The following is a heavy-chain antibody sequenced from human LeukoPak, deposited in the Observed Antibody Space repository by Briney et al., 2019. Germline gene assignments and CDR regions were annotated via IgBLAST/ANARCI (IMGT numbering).Heavy chain of an antibody. CDR3: ARASSNYKFDY. J-gene: IGHJ4*02. Sequence: ASVKVSCKASGGTSSSYAISWVRQAPGQGLEWMGRIIPILGIANYAQKFQGRVTITADKSTSTAYMELSSLRSEDTAVYYCARASSNYKFDYWGQGTLVTVSS. CDR2: IIPILGIA. V-gene: IGHV1-69*04. CDR1: GGTSSSYA. D-gene: IGHD4-11*01.